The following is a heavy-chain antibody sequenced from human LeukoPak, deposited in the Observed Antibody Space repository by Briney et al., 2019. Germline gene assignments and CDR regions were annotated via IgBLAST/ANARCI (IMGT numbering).Heavy chain of an antibody. V-gene: IGHV3-48*03. CDR1: GFTFSSYE. CDR2: ISSSGSTI. CDR3: ARDTAYSSSWTWFDY. D-gene: IGHD6-13*01. Sequence: PGGSLRLSCVASGFTFSSYEMNWVRQAPGKGLEWVSYISSSGSTIYYADSVKGRFTISRDNAKNSLYLQMNSLRAEDTAVYYCARDTAYSSSWTWFDYWGQGTLVTVSS. J-gene: IGHJ4*02.